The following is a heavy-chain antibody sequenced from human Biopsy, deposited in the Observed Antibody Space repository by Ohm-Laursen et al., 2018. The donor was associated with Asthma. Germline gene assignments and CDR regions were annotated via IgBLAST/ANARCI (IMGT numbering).Heavy chain of an antibody. CDR3: ARAVDYSHYYGIDV. CDR2: TSVYNGNT. Sequence: ASVTVSCKTSGYTFNSSGITWVRQDPGQGLEWMGWTSVYNGNTKVAQKLQDRVTMITDTSTSTAYMELRSLRSDDTAVYFCARAVDYSHYYGIDVWGQGTTVTVS. CDR1: GYTFNSSG. D-gene: IGHD3-10*01. V-gene: IGHV1-18*01. J-gene: IGHJ6*02.